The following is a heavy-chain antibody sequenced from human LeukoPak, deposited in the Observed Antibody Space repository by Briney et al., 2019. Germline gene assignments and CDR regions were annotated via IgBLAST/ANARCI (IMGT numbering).Heavy chain of an antibody. Sequence: SETLSLTCTVSGGSISSGDYYWSWIRQPPGKGLEWIGYIYYSGSTYYNPSLKSRVTISVDTSKNQFSLKLSSVTAADTAVYYCARGPSSLEDAFDIWGQGTMVTVSS. CDR2: IYYSGST. CDR3: ARGPSSLEDAFDI. D-gene: IGHD6-6*01. V-gene: IGHV4-30-4*08. J-gene: IGHJ3*02. CDR1: GGSISSGDYY.